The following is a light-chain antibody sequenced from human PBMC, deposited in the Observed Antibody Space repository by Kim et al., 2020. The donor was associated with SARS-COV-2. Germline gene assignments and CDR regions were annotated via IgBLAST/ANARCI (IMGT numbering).Light chain of an antibody. Sequence: GQSITSSCTGTSSDVGGYSYVSWYQQHPGKAPKFMIYDVSNRPSGVSNRFSGSKSGNTASLTISGLQAEDEADYYCSSYTSSSTRVFGTGTKVTVL. CDR2: DVS. J-gene: IGLJ1*01. CDR1: SSDVGGYSY. V-gene: IGLV2-14*03. CDR3: SSYTSSSTRV.